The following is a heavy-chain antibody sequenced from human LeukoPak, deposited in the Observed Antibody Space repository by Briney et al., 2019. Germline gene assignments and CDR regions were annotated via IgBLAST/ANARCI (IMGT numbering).Heavy chain of an antibody. D-gene: IGHD3/OR15-3a*01. CDR1: GFPFDVAA. V-gene: IGHV3-23*01. CDR3: AEDRFRWTFDH. Sequence: PGGSLRLSCTVSGFPFDVAAMTWVRQRPGTGLESVAAIDGHGIARYTDSVAGRFTISKDIAKTILYLKMKNQNSDDTAIYYRAEDRFRWTFDHWSRGTLVTVAS. J-gene: IGHJ4*02. CDR2: IDGHGIA.